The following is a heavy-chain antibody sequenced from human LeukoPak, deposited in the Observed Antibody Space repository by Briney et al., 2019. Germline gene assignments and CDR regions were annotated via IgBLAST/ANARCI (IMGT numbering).Heavy chain of an antibody. CDR1: GGSISSYY. CDR2: IYYSGST. CDR3: ARVGRGYHYYYMDV. J-gene: IGHJ6*03. Sequence: SETLSLTCTVSGGSISSYYWSWIRQPPGKGLEWIGYIYYSGSTNYNPSLKSRVTISVDTSKNQFSLKLSSVTAADTAVYYCARVGRGYHYYYMDVWGKGTTVTVSS. V-gene: IGHV4-59*01. D-gene: IGHD3-10*01.